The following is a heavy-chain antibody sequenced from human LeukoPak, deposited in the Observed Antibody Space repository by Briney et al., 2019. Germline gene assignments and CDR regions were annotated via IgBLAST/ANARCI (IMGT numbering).Heavy chain of an antibody. CDR3: AREGRYSSSWYPHYYYYMDV. D-gene: IGHD6-13*01. Sequence: PSETLSLTCTVSGGSISRSSYYWGWIRQPPGKGLEWIGSIYYSGTTHYNPSLKSRVTISVDTSKDQFSLRLSSVTAADTAVYYCAREGRYSSSWYPHYYYYMDVWGKGTTVTVSS. J-gene: IGHJ6*03. CDR1: GGSISRSSYY. CDR2: IYYSGTT. V-gene: IGHV4-39*02.